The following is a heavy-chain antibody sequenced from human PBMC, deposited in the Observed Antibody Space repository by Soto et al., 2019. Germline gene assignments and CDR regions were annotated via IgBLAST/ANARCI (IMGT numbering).Heavy chain of an antibody. V-gene: IGHV4-34*01. J-gene: IGHJ3*02. Sequence: LETLSLTCAVYGGSFRGYYWSWIRQPPGKGLEWIGEINHSGSTNYNPSLKSRVTISVDTSKNQFSLKLSSVTAADTAVYYCARAYASDIVVVVAATGPNPRAFDIWGKGTMVTVSS. CDR2: INHSGST. CDR3: ARAYASDIVVVVAATGPNPRAFDI. D-gene: IGHD2-15*01. CDR1: GGSFRGYY.